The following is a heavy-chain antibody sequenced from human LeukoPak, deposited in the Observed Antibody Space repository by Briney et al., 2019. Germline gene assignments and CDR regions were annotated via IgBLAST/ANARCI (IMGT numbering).Heavy chain of an antibody. Sequence: ASVKVSCKASGYTFNSHDINWVRQATGQGLEWMGWMNPYSGNTGYAQKFQGRVAMTRDTSINTAYLDFYSLRSEDTAVYYCARDIAQLSGELRDWGQGTLVTVSS. CDR1: GYTFNSHD. J-gene: IGHJ4*02. V-gene: IGHV1-8*01. CDR2: MNPYSGNT. D-gene: IGHD1-26*01. CDR3: ARDIAQLSGELRD.